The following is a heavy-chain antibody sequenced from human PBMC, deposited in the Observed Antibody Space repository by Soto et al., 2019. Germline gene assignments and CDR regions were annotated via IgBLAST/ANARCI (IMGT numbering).Heavy chain of an antibody. CDR3: ARDTAPSDG. CDR2: INAGNGNR. CDR1: GYTFTSYA. D-gene: IGHD4-17*01. Sequence: ASVKVSCTASGYTFTSYAMHWVRQAPGQRLEWMGWINAGNGNRKYSQKFQGRVTITRDTSASIAYMELSSLRSEDTAVYYCARDTAPSDGWGQGTTVTVSS. V-gene: IGHV1-3*01. J-gene: IGHJ6*01.